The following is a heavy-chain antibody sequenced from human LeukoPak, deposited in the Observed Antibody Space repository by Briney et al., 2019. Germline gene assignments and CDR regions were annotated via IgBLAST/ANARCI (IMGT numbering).Heavy chain of an antibody. D-gene: IGHD3-10*01. CDR3: VTDQTGRHPYFFDY. Sequence: GSLRLPFTASGFNFSTYWMTWVRQVPGEGLEWVANIKEDGREIYYVDAVKGRFSISRDNAKTSLYLQMHSLSVADTGLYYCVTDQTGRHPYFFDYWGQGTLVTVSS. J-gene: IGHJ4*02. V-gene: IGHV3-7*01. CDR2: IKEDGREI. CDR1: GFNFSTYW.